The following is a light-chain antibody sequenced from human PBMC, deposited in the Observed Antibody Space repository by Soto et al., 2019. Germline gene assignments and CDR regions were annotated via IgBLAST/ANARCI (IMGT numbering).Light chain of an antibody. J-gene: IGKJ4*01. CDR3: QQYNSHDDIA. CDR2: DAS. Sequence: DIQITQSPSTLSASVGDRVTITCRASQSITSWLAWYQQKPGKAPNLLIYDASSLQSGVPSRFSGSGSGTEFNLTISSLQPDDSATYYCQQYNSHDDIAFGRGTKVEIK. CDR1: QSITSW. V-gene: IGKV1-5*01.